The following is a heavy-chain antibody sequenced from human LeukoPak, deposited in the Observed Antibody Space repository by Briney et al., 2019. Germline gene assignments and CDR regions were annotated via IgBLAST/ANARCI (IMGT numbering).Heavy chain of an antibody. J-gene: IGHJ5*02. CDR3: TRWARYCSSGSSYSWFDP. CDR1: GFTLSSYW. V-gene: IGHV3-7*01. Sequence: PGGSLRLSCVASGFTLSSYWMSWVRQAPGKGLEWVANMKIEGSEEYYVDSVKGRFTISRDNAKNSLYLQMNSLRVDDTAVYYCTRWARYCSSGSSYSWFDPWGQGTLVTVSS. CDR2: MKIEGSEE. D-gene: IGHD2-15*01.